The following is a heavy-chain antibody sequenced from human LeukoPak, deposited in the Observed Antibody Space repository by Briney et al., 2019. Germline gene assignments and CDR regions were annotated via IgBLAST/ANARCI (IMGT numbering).Heavy chain of an antibody. CDR1: GFTFSSYW. V-gene: IGHV3-21*01. Sequence: GGSLRLSCAASGFTFSSYWMSWVRQAPGKGLEWVSSISSSSSSYIYYADSVKGRFTISRDNAKNSLYLQMNSLRAEDTAVYYCARGPGYDFWSGYRAVDYWGQGTLVTVSS. D-gene: IGHD3-3*01. CDR3: ARGPGYDFWSGYRAVDY. J-gene: IGHJ4*02. CDR2: ISSSSSSYI.